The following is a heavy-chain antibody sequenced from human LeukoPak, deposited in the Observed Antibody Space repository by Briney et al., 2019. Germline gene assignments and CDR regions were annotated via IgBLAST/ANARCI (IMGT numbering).Heavy chain of an antibody. J-gene: IGHJ6*03. V-gene: IGHV1-2*02. Sequence: GASVKVSCKASGYTFTGYYMHWVRQAPGQGLEWMGWINPNSGGTNYAQKFQGRVTMTRDTSISTAYMELSRLRSDDTAVYYCAIPSFHGDYVLSVGSPYYYMDVWGKGTTVTVSS. D-gene: IGHD4-17*01. CDR1: GYTFTGYY. CDR2: INPNSGGT. CDR3: AIPSFHGDYVLSVGSPYYYMDV.